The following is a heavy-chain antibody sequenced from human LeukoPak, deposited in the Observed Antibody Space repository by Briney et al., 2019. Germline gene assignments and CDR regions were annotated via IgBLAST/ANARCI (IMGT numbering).Heavy chain of an antibody. CDR3: ARDIEGYYYDSSGYYSPDY. Sequence: PGGSLRLSCVASGFTFNSHAMSWVRQAPGKGLEWVSYISSSSSTIYYADSVEGRFTISRDNAKNSLYLQMNSLRDEDTAVYYCARDIEGYYYDSSGYYSPDYWGQGTLVTVSS. J-gene: IGHJ4*02. D-gene: IGHD3-22*01. V-gene: IGHV3-48*02. CDR1: GFTFNSHA. CDR2: ISSSSSTI.